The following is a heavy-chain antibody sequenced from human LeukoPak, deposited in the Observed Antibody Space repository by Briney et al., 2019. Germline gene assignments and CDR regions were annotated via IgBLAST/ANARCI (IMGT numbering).Heavy chain of an antibody. D-gene: IGHD5-24*01. V-gene: IGHV3-48*02. CDR3: AREGDGYNFSYKHFDY. CDR1: GFTFSSYS. CDR2: ISSSSTI. J-gene: IGHJ4*02. Sequence: GGSLRLSCAASGFTFSSYSMNWVRQAPGKGLEWVSYISSSSTIYYADSVKGRFTISRDNAKNSLYLQMNSLRDEDTAVYYCAREGDGYNFSYKHFDYWGQGTLVTVSS.